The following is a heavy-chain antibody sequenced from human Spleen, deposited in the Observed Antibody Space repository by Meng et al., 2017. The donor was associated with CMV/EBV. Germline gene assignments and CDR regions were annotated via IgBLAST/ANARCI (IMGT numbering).Heavy chain of an antibody. CDR1: FAFSSHP. D-gene: IGHD6-19*01. CDR2: IYSGGRST. J-gene: IGHJ4*02. V-gene: IGHV3-23*03. Sequence: FAFSSHPMSWVRQAPGKGLEWVSLIYSGGRSTYYADSVKGRFTISRDNSENTMYLQMNNLRAEDTAVYYCAKERGGSGWYRDYFDYWGQGTLVTVSS. CDR3: AKERGGSGWYRDYFDY.